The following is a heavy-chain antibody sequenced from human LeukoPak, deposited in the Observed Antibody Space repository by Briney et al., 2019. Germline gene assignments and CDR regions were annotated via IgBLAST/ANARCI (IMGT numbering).Heavy chain of an antibody. CDR1: GYTFTSYG. J-gene: IGHJ4*02. CDR3: ARNFPTYSSSSGVDY. CDR2: ISAYNGNT. V-gene: IGHV1-18*01. Sequence: GASVKVACKASGYTFTSYGISWVRQAPGQGLEWMGWISAYNGNTNYAQKLQGRVTMTTDTSTSTAYMELRSLRSDDTAGYYCARNFPTYSSSSGVDYWGQGTLVTVSS. D-gene: IGHD6-6*01.